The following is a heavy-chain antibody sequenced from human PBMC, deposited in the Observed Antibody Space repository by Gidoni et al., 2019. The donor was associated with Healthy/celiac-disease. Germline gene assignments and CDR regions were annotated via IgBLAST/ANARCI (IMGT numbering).Heavy chain of an antibody. CDR3: ARKYSDYSYGSDYFDY. V-gene: IGHV1-69*04. J-gene: IGHJ4*02. D-gene: IGHD5-18*01. Sequence: KASGGTFSSYAISWVRQAPGQGLEWMGRIIPILGIANYAQKFQGRVTITADKSTSTAYMELSSLRSEDTAVYYCARKYSDYSYGSDYFDYWGQGTLVTVSS. CDR2: IIPILGIA. CDR1: GGTFSSYA.